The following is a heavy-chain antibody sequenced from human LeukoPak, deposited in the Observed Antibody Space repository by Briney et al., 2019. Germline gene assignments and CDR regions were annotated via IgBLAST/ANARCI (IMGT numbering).Heavy chain of an antibody. CDR2: VRGSGGST. V-gene: IGHV3-23*01. CDR3: AKDDKGDFYFDY. Sequence: PGGSLRLSCAASGFTFSNYGMSWVRQAPGKGLEWVSSVRGSGGSTYYSDSVRGRFTISRDISKNTVYLQMNSLRAEDTAMYYCAKDDKGDFYFDYWGQGTLVTVSS. J-gene: IGHJ4*02. D-gene: IGHD3-16*01. CDR1: GFTFSNYG.